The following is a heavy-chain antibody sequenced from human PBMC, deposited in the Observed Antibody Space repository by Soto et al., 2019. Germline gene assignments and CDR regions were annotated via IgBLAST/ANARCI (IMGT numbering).Heavy chain of an antibody. Sequence: EVQLVESGGGLVQPGGSLRLSCAASGFTFSSYWLHWVRQAPGKGLVWVSGINTDGGSTDYADSVKGRFIISRDNAKNTLYLQMYSLRAEDTAVYYCARPRYDSTGTPFDHWGLGTLVTVSS. J-gene: IGHJ4*02. D-gene: IGHD3-22*01. CDR2: INTDGGST. CDR3: ARPRYDSTGTPFDH. CDR1: GFTFSSYW. V-gene: IGHV3-74*01.